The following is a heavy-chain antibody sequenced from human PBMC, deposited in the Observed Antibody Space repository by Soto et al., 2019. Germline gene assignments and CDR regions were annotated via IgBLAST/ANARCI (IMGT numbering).Heavy chain of an antibody. J-gene: IGHJ6*02. CDR3: AKDLLQLVLVYYYGMDV. CDR2: ISYDGSNK. D-gene: IGHD6-13*01. CDR1: GFTFSSYG. V-gene: IGHV3-30*18. Sequence: QVQLVESGGGVVQPGRSLRLSCAASGFTFSSYGMHWVRQAPGKGLEWVAVISYDGSNKYYADSVKGRFTISRDNSKNTLYLQMNSLRAEDTAVYYCAKDLLQLVLVYYYGMDVWGQGTTVTVSS.